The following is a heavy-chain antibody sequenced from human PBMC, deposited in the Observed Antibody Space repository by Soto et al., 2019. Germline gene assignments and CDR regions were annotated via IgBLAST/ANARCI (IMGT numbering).Heavy chain of an antibody. CDR1: GFTFSSYA. Sequence: LRLSCAASGFTFSSYAMHWVRQAPGKGLEWVAVISYDGSNKYYADSVKGRFTISRDNSKNTLYLQMNSLRAEDTAVYYCARGTPNVIVATSDDAFDIWGQGTMVTVSS. J-gene: IGHJ3*02. D-gene: IGHD5-12*01. CDR3: ARGTPNVIVATSDDAFDI. V-gene: IGHV3-30-3*01. CDR2: ISYDGSNK.